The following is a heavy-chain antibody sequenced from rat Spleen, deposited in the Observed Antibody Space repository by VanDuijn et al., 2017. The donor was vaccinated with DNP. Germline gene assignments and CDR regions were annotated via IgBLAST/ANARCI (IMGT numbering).Heavy chain of an antibody. Sequence: EVRLQESGPGLVKPSQSLSLTCSVTGYSISSNYWGWIRKFPGNKMEWVGHISYGGITSYTPSLKSRISITRDTSKNQFFLQLNSLTTEDTATYYCARYFYTFDYWGQGVMVTVSS. CDR2: ISYGGIT. D-gene: IGHD1-1*01. J-gene: IGHJ2*01. CDR3: ARYFYTFDY. CDR1: GYSISSNY. V-gene: IGHV3-1*01.